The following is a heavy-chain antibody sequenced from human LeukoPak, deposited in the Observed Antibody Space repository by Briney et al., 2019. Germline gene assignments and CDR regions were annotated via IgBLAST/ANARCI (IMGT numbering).Heavy chain of an antibody. D-gene: IGHD2-8*02. CDR2: INHSGSP. CDR1: GGPFTDYSSYS. CDR3: ARVRHDPLEYWYYIDL. Sequence: SETLSLTCAVYGGPFTDYSSYSWTWIRQPPGKGLEWIGEINHSGSPNYNPSLESRLTISVDTSKRQFSLKLNSVTAADAAVYHCARVRHDPLEYWYYIDLWGNGTMVTVSS. J-gene: IGHJ6*03. V-gene: IGHV4-34*01.